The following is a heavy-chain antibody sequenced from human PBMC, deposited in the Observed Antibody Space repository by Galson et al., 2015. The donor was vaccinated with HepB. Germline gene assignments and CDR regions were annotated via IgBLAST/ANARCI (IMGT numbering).Heavy chain of an antibody. CDR2: IWYDGSNK. Sequence: SLRLSCAASGFTFSSYGVHWVRQAPGKGLEWVAVIWYDGSNKYYADSVKGRFTISRDNSKNTLYLQMNSLRAEDTAVYYCARVGGSGWSYFDYWGQGTLVTVSS. CDR3: ARVGGSGWSYFDY. V-gene: IGHV3-33*01. J-gene: IGHJ4*02. D-gene: IGHD6-19*01. CDR1: GFTFSSYG.